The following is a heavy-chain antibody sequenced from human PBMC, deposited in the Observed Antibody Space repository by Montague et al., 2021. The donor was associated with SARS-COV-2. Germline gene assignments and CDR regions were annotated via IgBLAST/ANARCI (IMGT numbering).Heavy chain of an antibody. CDR1: GGSISSHF. J-gene: IGHJ5*02. Sequence: SETLSLTCTVSGGSISSHFWSFIRQPPGRGLEWIGYINSNGGTNDNPSLRSRLTMSEDTSKNQFSLQLRSMTPADTAVYFCARVTSVRGAVSWFDPWGQGTLVTVSA. CDR3: ARVTSVRGAVSWFDP. D-gene: IGHD3-10*01. V-gene: IGHV4-59*11. CDR2: INSNGGT.